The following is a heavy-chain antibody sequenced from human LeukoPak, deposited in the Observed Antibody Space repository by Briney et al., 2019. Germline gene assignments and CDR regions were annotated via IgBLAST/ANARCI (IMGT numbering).Heavy chain of an antibody. Sequence: AVKVSCKASGGTFSSYAISWVRQAPGQGLEWMGGIIPIFGTANYVQKFQGRVTITTDESTSTAYMELSSLRSEDTAVHYCARAGEPLEVGAPGGYYYYMDVWGKGTKVTVSS. CDR2: IIPIFGTA. J-gene: IGHJ6*03. V-gene: IGHV1-69*05. CDR1: GGTFSSYA. D-gene: IGHD1-26*01. CDR3: ARAGEPLEVGAPGGYYYYMDV.